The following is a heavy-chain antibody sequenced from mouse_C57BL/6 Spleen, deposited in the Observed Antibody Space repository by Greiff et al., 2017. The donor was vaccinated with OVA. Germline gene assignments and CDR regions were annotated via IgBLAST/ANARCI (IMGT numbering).Heavy chain of an antibody. J-gene: IGHJ3*01. Sequence: EVKVVESGGGLVKPGGSLKLSCAASGFTFSSYAMSWVRQTPEKRLEWVATISDGGSYTYYPDNVKGRFTISRDNAKNNLYLQMSHLKSEDTAMYYCARYGRETYWGQGTLVTVSA. CDR3: ARYGRETY. D-gene: IGHD1-1*01. V-gene: IGHV5-4*03. CDR1: GFTFSSYA. CDR2: ISDGGSYT.